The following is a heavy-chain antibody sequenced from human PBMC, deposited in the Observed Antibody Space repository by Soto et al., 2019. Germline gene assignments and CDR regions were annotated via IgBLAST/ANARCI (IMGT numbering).Heavy chain of an antibody. D-gene: IGHD5-12*01. CDR3: ARGDSVGRWLKLNAFDI. CDR1: GFTFSSYS. CDR2: ISSSSSTI. Sequence: EVQLVESGGGLVQPGGSLRLSCAASGFTFSSYSMNWVRQAPGKGLEWVSYISSSSSTIYYADSVKGRFTISRDNAKNSVYLQMNSLRAEDTAVYYCARGDSVGRWLKLNAFDIWGQGTMVTVSS. J-gene: IGHJ3*02. V-gene: IGHV3-48*01.